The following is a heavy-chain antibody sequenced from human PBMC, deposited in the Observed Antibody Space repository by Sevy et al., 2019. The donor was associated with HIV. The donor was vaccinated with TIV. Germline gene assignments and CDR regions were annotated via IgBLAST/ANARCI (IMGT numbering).Heavy chain of an antibody. CDR1: GFSIRSYG. CDR2: FSYDGTKK. Sequence: GGSLRLTCAASGFSIRSYGMHWVRQAPGKGLEWVALFSYDGTKKYYADSVKGRFTISRDTSETTLYLQMKSLRDEDTAVYYCAREFTVAPGYYFDLWVRGALVTVSS. J-gene: IGHJ2*01. CDR3: AREFTVAPGYYFDL. V-gene: IGHV3-30*03. D-gene: IGHD4-17*01.